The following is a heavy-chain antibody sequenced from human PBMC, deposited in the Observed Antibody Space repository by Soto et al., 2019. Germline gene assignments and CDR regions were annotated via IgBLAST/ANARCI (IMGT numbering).Heavy chain of an antibody. J-gene: IGHJ4*02. V-gene: IGHV1-46*03. D-gene: IGHD3-10*02. Sequence: ASVTVSCKASVYTFTSNYMHWVRQAPGQGLEWMGIINPSDGRVSHSQKFRGRVTMTRDTSTSTVFMELSSLRSEDTAFYYCARAYVSSAPDYWGQGTLVTVSS. CDR2: INPSDGRV. CDR3: ARAYVSSAPDY. CDR1: VYTFTSNY.